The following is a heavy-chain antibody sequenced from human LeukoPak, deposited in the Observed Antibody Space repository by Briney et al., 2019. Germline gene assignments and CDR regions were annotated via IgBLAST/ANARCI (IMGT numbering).Heavy chain of an antibody. CDR3: ARHTLYGVESWFDP. CDR2: IYHSGST. V-gene: IGHV4-38-2*01. D-gene: IGHD3-16*01. CDR1: GYSISSGYY. Sequence: SETLSLTCAVSGYSISSGYYWGWIRQPPGKGLEWSGSIYHSGSTYYNPSLKSRVTISVDTSKNQFSLKLSSVTAADTAVYYCARHTLYGVESWFDPWGQGTLVTVSS. J-gene: IGHJ5*02.